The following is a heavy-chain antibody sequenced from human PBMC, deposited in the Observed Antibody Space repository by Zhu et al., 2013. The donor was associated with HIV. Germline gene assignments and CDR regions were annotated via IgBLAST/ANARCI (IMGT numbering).Heavy chain of an antibody. J-gene: IGHJ6*02. D-gene: IGHD2-2*01. CDR2: ISAYNGNT. Sequence: QVQLVQSGAEVKKPGASVKVSCKASGYTFTSYGISWVRQAPGQGLEWMGWISAYNGNTNYAQKLQGRVTMTTDTSTSTAYMELRSLRSDDTAVYYCARDIWIVVVPAATNYYYYYGMDVWGRRDRRSPSP. CDR1: GYTFTSYG. V-gene: IGHV1-18*04. CDR3: ARDIWIVVVPAATNYYYYYGMDV.